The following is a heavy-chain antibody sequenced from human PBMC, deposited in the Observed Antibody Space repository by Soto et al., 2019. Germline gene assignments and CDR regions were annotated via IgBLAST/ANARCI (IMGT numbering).Heavy chain of an antibody. V-gene: IGHV3-21*01. D-gene: IGHD3-22*01. Sequence: EVQLVESGGGLVKPGGSLRLSCAASGFTFSSYSMNWVRQAPGKGLEWVSSISSSSSYIYYADSVKGRFTISRDNAKNSLYLQMNSLRAEDTAVYYCASLSFTMIPDYWGQGTLVTVSS. CDR2: ISSSSSYI. J-gene: IGHJ4*02. CDR3: ASLSFTMIPDY. CDR1: GFTFSSYS.